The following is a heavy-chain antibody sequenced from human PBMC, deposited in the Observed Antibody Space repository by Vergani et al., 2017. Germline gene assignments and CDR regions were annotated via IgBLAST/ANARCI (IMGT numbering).Heavy chain of an antibody. CDR3: ARDMVRGVIPLNYCMYV. D-gene: IGHD3-10*01. CDR2: MNPKSGNT. V-gene: IGHV1-8*01. J-gene: IGHJ6*01. CDR1: GYNFTSFD. Sequence: QEQLVQSGAEVRKPGASVKVSCKASGYNFTSFDINWVRLATGQGLEWMGWMNPKSGNTAYAAKFQGRIIMTRDSSTDTAYMEMKSLRSEDSAVYYCARDMVRGVIPLNYCMYVWWQGGTVTVSS.